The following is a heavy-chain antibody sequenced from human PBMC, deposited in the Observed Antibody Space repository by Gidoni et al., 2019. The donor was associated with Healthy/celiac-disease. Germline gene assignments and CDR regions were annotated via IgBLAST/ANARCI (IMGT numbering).Heavy chain of an antibody. Sequence: QVQLQESGPGLVKPSETLSLPCAVSGYSISSGYYWGWIRQPPGKGLEWIGSIYHSGSTYYNPSLKSRVTISVDTSKNQFSLKLSSVTAADTAVYYCARRYYGSGDAFDIWGQGTMVTVSS. V-gene: IGHV4-38-2*01. J-gene: IGHJ3*02. CDR2: IYHSGST. CDR3: ARRYYGSGDAFDI. CDR1: GYSISSGYY. D-gene: IGHD3-10*01.